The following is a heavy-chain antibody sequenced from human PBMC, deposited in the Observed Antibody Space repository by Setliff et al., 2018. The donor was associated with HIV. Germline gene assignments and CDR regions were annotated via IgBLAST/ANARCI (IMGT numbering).Heavy chain of an antibody. D-gene: IGHD6-19*01. J-gene: IGHJ6*03. Sequence: SVKVSCKAPGGTFSSYGISWVRQAPGQGLEWMGGITPISGTANYAQKFQGRVTIAADEFTSTAYMELSSLRSDDTAVYYCARGAWYTSGWYSSRYMDVWGKGTTVTVSS. CDR2: ITPISGTA. V-gene: IGHV1-69*13. CDR3: ARGAWYTSGWYSSRYMDV. CDR1: GGTFSSYG.